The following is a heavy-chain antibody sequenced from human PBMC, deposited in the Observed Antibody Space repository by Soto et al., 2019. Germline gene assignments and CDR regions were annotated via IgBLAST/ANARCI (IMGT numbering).Heavy chain of an antibody. J-gene: IGHJ6*02. CDR1: GVTCSSYS. Sequence: PGGPLRLSCAAAGVTCSSYSMNWVRQAPGKGLEWVSYISSSSSTIYYADSVKGRFTISRDNAKNSLYLQMNSLRDEDTAVYYCARVIMDVWGQGTTVTVSS. CDR2: ISSSSSTI. CDR3: ARVIMDV. V-gene: IGHV3-48*02.